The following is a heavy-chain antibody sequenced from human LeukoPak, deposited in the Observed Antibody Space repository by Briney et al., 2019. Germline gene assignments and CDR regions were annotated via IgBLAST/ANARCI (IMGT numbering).Heavy chain of an antibody. Sequence: GGSLRLSCAASGFTFSYYWMTWVRKAPGKGLEWVANIKQDGSEKYYVDSVKGRFTISRDNAKNSLYLQMNSLRAEDTAVYYCATSAAVNYWGQGTLVTVSS. D-gene: IGHD6-13*01. CDR2: IKQDGSEK. J-gene: IGHJ4*02. CDR3: ATSAAVNY. V-gene: IGHV3-7*03. CDR1: GFTFSYYW.